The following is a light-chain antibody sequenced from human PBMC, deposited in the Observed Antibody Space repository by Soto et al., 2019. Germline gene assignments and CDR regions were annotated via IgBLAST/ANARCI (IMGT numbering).Light chain of an antibody. CDR1: QDINNY. J-gene: IGKJ2*01. Sequence: DIQMTQSPLSLSASVGDRVTITCQASQDINNYLNWYQQKPGKAPKVLIHDASNLETGVPSRFRGSGSGTDFTFTINSLQPEDAGTYYCQQYESLPPTFGQGTKLEIK. CDR3: QQYESLPPT. CDR2: DAS. V-gene: IGKV1-33*01.